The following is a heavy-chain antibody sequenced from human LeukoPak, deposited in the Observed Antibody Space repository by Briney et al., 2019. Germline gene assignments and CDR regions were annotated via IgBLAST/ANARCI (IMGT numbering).Heavy chain of an antibody. CDR1: IDSFSNYH. D-gene: IGHD2-15*01. CDR3: ARLRIVVVVAATNSGNNWFDP. Sequence: SETLSLTCAVYIDSFSNYHWNWIRQTPAKGLEWIGEVNESGGTNISPSLRSRVILSVDTSKNQFSLKLSSVTAADTAVYYCARLRIVVVVAATNSGNNWFDPWGRGTLVTVSS. CDR2: VNESGGT. V-gene: IGHV4-34*01. J-gene: IGHJ5*02.